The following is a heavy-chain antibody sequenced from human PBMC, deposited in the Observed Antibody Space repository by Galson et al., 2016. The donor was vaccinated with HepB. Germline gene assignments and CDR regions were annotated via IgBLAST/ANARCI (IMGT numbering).Heavy chain of an antibody. CDR2: IYYSGGT. V-gene: IGHV4-59*01. J-gene: IGHJ5*01. Sequence: SETLSLTCTVSGGSINGYYWSWIRQPPGKGLEWIGDIYYSGGTNYNSSLKSRVTISVETSKNQFSLKLTSVTAADTAVYYCARLTVFGVVTFDSWGQGTLVTVSS. CDR3: ARLTVFGVVTFDS. CDR1: GGSINGYY. D-gene: IGHD3-3*01.